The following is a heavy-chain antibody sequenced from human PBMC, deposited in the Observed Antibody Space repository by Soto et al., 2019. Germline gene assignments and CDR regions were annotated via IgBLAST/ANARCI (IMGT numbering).Heavy chain of an antibody. CDR3: ARGVGSGSYYNQYNWFDP. J-gene: IGHJ5*02. CDR2: INVYNGNT. CDR1: GFTLTNHC. V-gene: IGHV1-18*01. D-gene: IGHD3-10*01. Sequence: ASGKGSCKASGFTLTNHCISLVRQAPGKRPEWMGWINVYNGNTKYAQKVQGRVTMTTDTSTSTAYMELRSLRSDDTAVYYCARGVGSGSYYNQYNWFDPWGQGTLVTVSS.